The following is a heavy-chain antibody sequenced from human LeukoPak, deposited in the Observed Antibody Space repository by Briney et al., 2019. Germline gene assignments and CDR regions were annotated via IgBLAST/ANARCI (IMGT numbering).Heavy chain of an antibody. Sequence: PGGSLRLSCAASGFTFSSFAMGWVRQAPGKGLEWVSATCVTGASTFYADSVKGRFTISRDNSQNTLYLQMNSLRAEDTAVYYCATTLLRASTYMDVWGKGTTVTVSS. D-gene: IGHD1-1*01. V-gene: IGHV3-23*01. J-gene: IGHJ6*03. CDR2: TCVTGAST. CDR3: ATTLLRASTYMDV. CDR1: GFTFSSFA.